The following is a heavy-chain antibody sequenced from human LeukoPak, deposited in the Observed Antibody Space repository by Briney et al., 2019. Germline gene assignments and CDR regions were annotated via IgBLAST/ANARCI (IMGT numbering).Heavy chain of an antibody. Sequence: GESLKISCKGSGYSFPTYWIGWVRQVPGKGLEWMGIIYPGDSDTRYSPSFEGQVTISADKSGSTAYLQWSSLKASDTAMYYCARGPPAAYWGQGTLVTVSS. J-gene: IGHJ4*02. CDR3: ARGPPAAY. D-gene: IGHD1-14*01. V-gene: IGHV5-51*01. CDR1: GYSFPTYW. CDR2: IYPGDSDT.